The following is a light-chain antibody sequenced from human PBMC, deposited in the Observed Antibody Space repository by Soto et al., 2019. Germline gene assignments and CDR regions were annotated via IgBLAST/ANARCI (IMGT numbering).Light chain of an antibody. CDR1: SSNIGSNT. V-gene: IGLV1-44*01. J-gene: IGLJ2*01. Sequence: QSVLTQPPSASGTPGQRVTISCSGGSSNIGSNTVNLYQQLPGTAPNLLIYSNNQRPSGVPDRFSGSKSGTSASLAISGLQSEDDADYYCAAWDDSLNAVVFGGGTKLTVL. CDR3: AAWDDSLNAVV. CDR2: SNN.